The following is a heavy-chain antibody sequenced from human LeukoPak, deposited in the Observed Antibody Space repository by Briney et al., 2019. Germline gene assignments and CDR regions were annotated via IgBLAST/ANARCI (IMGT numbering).Heavy chain of an antibody. CDR3: ATEGEGTNY. CDR2: INPNSGDT. CDR1: GYTFTGYK. V-gene: IGHV1-2*02. Sequence: ASVKVSCKASGYTFTGYKMHWVRRAPGQRLEWMGWINPNSGDTHYTQKFQGRVIMTRDTSISTAYMELSRLRSDDTAVFYCATEGEGTNYWGQGTLVTVSS. J-gene: IGHJ4*02. D-gene: IGHD1-26*01.